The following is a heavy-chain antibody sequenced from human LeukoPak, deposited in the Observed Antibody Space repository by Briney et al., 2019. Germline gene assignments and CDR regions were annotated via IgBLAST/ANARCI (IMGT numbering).Heavy chain of an antibody. CDR2: ISDTGGST. Sequence: GGSLRLSCAASAFTFGSFGMSWVRQAPGKGLEWVSAISDTGGSTFYADSVKGRFTISRDNSKKTPYLQMNSLRAEDTAIYYCAKGRIQSYMAPEYWGQGTLVTVSS. CDR1: AFTFGSFG. CDR3: AKGRIQSYMAPEY. J-gene: IGHJ4*02. V-gene: IGHV3-23*01. D-gene: IGHD4-11*01.